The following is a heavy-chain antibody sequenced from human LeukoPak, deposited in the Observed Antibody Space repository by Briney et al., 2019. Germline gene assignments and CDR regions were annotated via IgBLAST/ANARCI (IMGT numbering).Heavy chain of an antibody. CDR2: IYDSGST. CDR1: GDSVSSYY. V-gene: IGHV4-59*02. Sequence: SETLSLTCTVSGDSVSSYYWNWIRQPPGKGLEWIGFIYDSGSTTYNPSLKSRVTISEDTSKNQFSLKLSSVTAADTAVYYCARATYYDSSGNLAYFDYWGQGTLVTVSS. CDR3: ARATYYDSSGNLAYFDY. D-gene: IGHD3-22*01. J-gene: IGHJ4*02.